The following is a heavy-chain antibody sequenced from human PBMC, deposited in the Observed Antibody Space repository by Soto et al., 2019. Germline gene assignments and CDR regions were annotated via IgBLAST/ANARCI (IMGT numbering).Heavy chain of an antibody. J-gene: IGHJ6*03. Sequence: SVKVSCKASGGTFSSYTISWVRQAPGQGLEWMGRIIPILGIANYAQKFQGRVTITADKSTSTAYMELSSPRSEDTAVYYCARDGRIAAASYYMDVWGKGTKVTVSS. CDR1: GGTFSSYT. D-gene: IGHD6-13*01. CDR3: ARDGRIAAASYYMDV. V-gene: IGHV1-69*04. CDR2: IIPILGIA.